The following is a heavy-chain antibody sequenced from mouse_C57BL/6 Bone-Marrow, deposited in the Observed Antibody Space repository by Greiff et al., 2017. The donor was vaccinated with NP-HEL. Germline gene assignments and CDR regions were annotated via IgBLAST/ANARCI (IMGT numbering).Heavy chain of an antibody. Sequence: QVQLQQPGAELVKPGASVKMSCKASGYTFPSYWITWVKQRPGQGLEWIGDSYPGSGSTNYNEKFKSKATLTVDTSSSTAYMQLSSLTSEDSAVYYCARSDRWLPWYFDVWGTGTTVTVSS. V-gene: IGHV1-55*01. CDR3: ARSDRWLPWYFDV. CDR1: GYTFPSYW. D-gene: IGHD2-3*01. CDR2: SYPGSGST. J-gene: IGHJ1*03.